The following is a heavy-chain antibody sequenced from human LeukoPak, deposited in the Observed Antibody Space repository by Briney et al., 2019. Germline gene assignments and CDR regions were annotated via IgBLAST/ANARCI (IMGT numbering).Heavy chain of an antibody. V-gene: IGHV3-30*02. CDR3: AKDVSDSSGCDY. CDR1: GFTFSSYG. J-gene: IGHJ4*02. Sequence: AGGSLRLSCAASGFTFSSYGMHWVRQAPGKGLEWVAFIRYDGSNKYYVDSAKGRFTISRDNSKNTLYLQMNSLRAEDTAVYYCAKDVSDSSGCDYWGQGTLVTVSS. D-gene: IGHD6-19*01. CDR2: IRYDGSNK.